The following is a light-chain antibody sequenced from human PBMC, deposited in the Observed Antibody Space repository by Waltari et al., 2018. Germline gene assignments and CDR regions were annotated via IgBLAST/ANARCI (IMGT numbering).Light chain of an antibody. Sequence: IQMNQSPSTLSASVGDRVTITCRASQTISTWLAWYQHKPGQAPKLLIYDASTIQSGVPSRFSGSGSGTEFSLTISTLQPDDFATYYCQQYQTFRTFGRGTRVELK. CDR1: QTISTW. V-gene: IGKV1-5*01. CDR3: QQYQTFRT. CDR2: DAS. J-gene: IGKJ1*01.